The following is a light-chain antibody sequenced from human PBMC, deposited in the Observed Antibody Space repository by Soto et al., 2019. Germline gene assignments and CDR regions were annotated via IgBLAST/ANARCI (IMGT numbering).Light chain of an antibody. Sequence: EIVLTQSPGTLSLSPGERATLSCRASQSVSSSYLAWYQQKPGQAPRLFIYGASSRATGIPDRFSGSGSGTDFTLTISRLEPEDFAVYYCQQYGSSPVTFGGGTKVDNK. CDR3: QQYGSSPVT. J-gene: IGKJ4*01. CDR1: QSVSSSY. CDR2: GAS. V-gene: IGKV3-20*01.